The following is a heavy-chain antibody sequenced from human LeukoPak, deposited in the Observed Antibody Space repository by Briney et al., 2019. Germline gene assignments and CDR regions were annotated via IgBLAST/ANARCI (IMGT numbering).Heavy chain of an antibody. V-gene: IGHV4-59*12. Sequence: SETLSLTCTVSGGSISSYYWSWIRQPPGKGLEWIGYIYYTGSTNYSPSTNYSPSLKGRVTISVDTSKNQFSLKLSSVTAADTAVYYCARRHSATLLWFGELSWWFDPWGQGTLVTVSS. CDR3: ARRHSATLLWFGELSWWFDP. CDR2: IYYTGSTNYSPST. J-gene: IGHJ5*02. CDR1: GGSISSYY. D-gene: IGHD3-10*01.